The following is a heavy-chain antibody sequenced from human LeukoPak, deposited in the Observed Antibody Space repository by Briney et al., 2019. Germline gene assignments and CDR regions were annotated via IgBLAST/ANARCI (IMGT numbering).Heavy chain of an antibody. CDR3: ARDYGNYLDY. D-gene: IGHD1-26*01. J-gene: IGHJ4*02. V-gene: IGHV1-2*06. CDR1: GYTFTDYF. CDR2: INPDSGGT. Sequence: ASMKVSCKASGYTFTDYFIHWVRQAPGQGLEWMGRINPDSGGTNYAQKFQGMVTMTRDTSTSTAYMELSRLRSDDTAVYYCARDYGNYLDYWGQGTLVTVSS.